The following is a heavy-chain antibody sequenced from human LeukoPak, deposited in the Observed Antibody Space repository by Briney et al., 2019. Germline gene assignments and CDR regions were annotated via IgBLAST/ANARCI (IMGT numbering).Heavy chain of an antibody. Sequence: PGGSLRLSCAASGFTFRSYGMHWVRQAPGKGLEWVAFIRYDGNNKYYADSVKGRFTIFRDNSRNTLYLQMNSLRAEDTAVYYCARDGAYCGGDCYSNWFDPWGQGTLVTVSS. J-gene: IGHJ5*02. D-gene: IGHD2-21*02. CDR3: ARDGAYCGGDCYSNWFDP. CDR2: IRYDGNNK. V-gene: IGHV3-30*02. CDR1: GFTFRSYG.